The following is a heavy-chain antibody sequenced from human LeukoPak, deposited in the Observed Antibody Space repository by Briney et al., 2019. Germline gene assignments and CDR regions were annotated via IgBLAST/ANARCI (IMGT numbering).Heavy chain of an antibody. Sequence: SQTLSLTCTVSGGSISSGSYYWSWIRQPAGKGLKWIGRIYTSGSTNYNPSLKSRVTISVDTSKNQFSLKLSSVTAADTAVYYCARADSDYYDSSGYHDAFDIWGQGTMVTVSS. D-gene: IGHD3-22*01. CDR1: GGSISSGSYY. CDR3: ARADSDYYDSSGYHDAFDI. CDR2: IYTSGST. V-gene: IGHV4-61*02. J-gene: IGHJ3*02.